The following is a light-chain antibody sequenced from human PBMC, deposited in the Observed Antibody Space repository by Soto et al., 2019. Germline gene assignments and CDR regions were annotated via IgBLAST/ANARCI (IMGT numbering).Light chain of an antibody. J-gene: IGLJ2*01. CDR3: NSYTSSSSSYTNNTLSGV. CDR2: DVT. V-gene: IGLV2-14*03. Sequence: QSALTQPASVSGSPGQSITISCTGTSSDVGGYNYVSWYQHHPGKAPKLMIYDVTNSGVSNRFSGSKSGNTASLTISGLQAEDEADYYCNSYTSSSSSYTNNTLSGVFGGGTKLTVL. CDR1: SSDVGGYNY.